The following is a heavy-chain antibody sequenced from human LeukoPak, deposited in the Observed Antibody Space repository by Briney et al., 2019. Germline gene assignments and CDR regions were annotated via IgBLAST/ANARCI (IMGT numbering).Heavy chain of an antibody. J-gene: IGHJ4*02. D-gene: IGHD3-10*01. CDR1: GFTFSSYS. V-gene: IGHV3-66*01. CDR2: LYSDGST. Sequence: GGALRLSCAASGFTFSSYSMNWVRQAPGKGLEWVSVLYSDGSTYHADSVKGRFTISRDNAKNSLYLQMNSLRAEDTAVYYCARDDSRYYGSGSYSRYWGQGTLVTVSS. CDR3: ARDDSRYYGSGSYSRY.